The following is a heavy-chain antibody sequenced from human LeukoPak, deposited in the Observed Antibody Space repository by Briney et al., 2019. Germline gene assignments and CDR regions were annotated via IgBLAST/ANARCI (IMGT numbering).Heavy chain of an antibody. Sequence: PSETLSLTCTVSGGSISSYYWSWIRQPPGKGLEWMGYIYYSGETNYNPSLNGRVTVSVDTSKNQFSLKLSSVTAADTAVYYCARGHYGFGPWGQGTLVTVSS. J-gene: IGHJ5*02. D-gene: IGHD3-16*01. CDR3: ARGHYGFGP. CDR2: IYYSGET. CDR1: GGSISSYY. V-gene: IGHV4-59*08.